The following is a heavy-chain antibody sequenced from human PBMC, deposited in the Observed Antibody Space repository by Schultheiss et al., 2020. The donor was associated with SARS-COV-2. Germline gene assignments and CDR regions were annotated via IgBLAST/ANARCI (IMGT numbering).Heavy chain of an antibody. CDR2: IYTSGST. Sequence: SETLSLTCTVSGGSISSYYWSWIRQPAGKGLEWIGRIYTSGSTNYNPSLKSRVTISVDTSKNQFSLKLSSVTAADTAVYYCARHGGSGWYGDYYYYYGMDVWGQGTTVTVSS. CDR1: GGSISSYY. V-gene: IGHV4-4*07. CDR3: ARHGGSGWYGDYYYYYGMDV. J-gene: IGHJ6*02. D-gene: IGHD6-19*01.